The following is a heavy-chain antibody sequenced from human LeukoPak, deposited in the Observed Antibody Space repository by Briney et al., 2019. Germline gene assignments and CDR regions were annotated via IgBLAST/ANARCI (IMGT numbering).Heavy chain of an antibody. V-gene: IGHV4-4*02. Sequence: SGTLSLTCAVSGGSISSSNWWSWVRQPPGKGLEWIGEINHSGSTNHNPSLKSRVTISVDTSKNQFSLKLSSVTAADTAVYYCARGIRRTGNYYYYGMDVWGQGTTVTVSS. J-gene: IGHJ6*02. CDR1: GGSISSSNW. D-gene: IGHD3-10*01. CDR3: ARGIRRTGNYYYYGMDV. CDR2: INHSGST.